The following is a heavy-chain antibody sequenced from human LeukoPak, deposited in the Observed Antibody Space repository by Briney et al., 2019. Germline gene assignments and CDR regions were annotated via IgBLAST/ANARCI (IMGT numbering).Heavy chain of an antibody. CDR3: AKDLAGSGSYSFDY. D-gene: IGHD1-26*01. V-gene: IGHV3-23*01. CDR1: GFTFSNYA. CDR2: ISGSGGST. Sequence: GGSLRLPCAASGFTFSNYAMNWVRQAPGRGLEWVSAISGSGGSTYYADSVKGRFTISRDNSKNTLYLQMNSLRAEDTAVYYCAKDLAGSGSYSFDYWGQGTLVTVSS. J-gene: IGHJ4*02.